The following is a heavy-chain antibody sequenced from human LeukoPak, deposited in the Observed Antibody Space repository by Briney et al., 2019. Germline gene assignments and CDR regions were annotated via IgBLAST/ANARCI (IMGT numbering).Heavy chain of an antibody. CDR3: TRHKGGGSGSYYV. Sequence: PGGSLRLSCAASGFTFSGSAMHWVRQASGKGLEWVGRIRSKANSYATAYAASVKGRFTISRDDSKNTAYLQMNSLKTEDTAGYYCTRHKGGGSGSYYVWGKGTTVTVSS. CDR1: GFTFSGSA. CDR2: IRSKANSYAT. D-gene: IGHD3-10*01. J-gene: IGHJ6*04. V-gene: IGHV3-73*01.